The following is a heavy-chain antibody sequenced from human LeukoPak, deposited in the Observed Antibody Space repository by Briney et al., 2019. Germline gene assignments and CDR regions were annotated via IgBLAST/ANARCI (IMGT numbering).Heavy chain of an antibody. D-gene: IGHD6-6*01. CDR1: GGSISSYY. CDR3: ARSSYSSSPFDFDY. Sequence: SETLSLTCTVSGGSISSYYWSWIRQRPGKGREWWGYIYYSGSTNYNPSFKSRVTISVATSKNQFSLKLSSVTAADTAVYYCARSSYSSSPFDFDYWGQGTLVTVSS. J-gene: IGHJ4*02. CDR2: IYYSGST. V-gene: IGHV4-59*01.